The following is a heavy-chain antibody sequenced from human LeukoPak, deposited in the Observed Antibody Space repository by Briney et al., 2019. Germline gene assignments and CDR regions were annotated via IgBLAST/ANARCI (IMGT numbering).Heavy chain of an antibody. CDR1: GFTFSSYA. V-gene: IGHV3-23*01. CDR2: ISGSGGST. CDR3: AKDSSSWTQPNDY. D-gene: IGHD6-13*01. Sequence: GGSLRLSCAASGFTFSSYAMSWVRQAPGKGLEWVSAISGSGGSTYYADSVKGRFTISRDSSKNTLYLQMNSLRAEDTAVYYCAKDSSSWTQPNDYWGQGTLVTVSS. J-gene: IGHJ4*02.